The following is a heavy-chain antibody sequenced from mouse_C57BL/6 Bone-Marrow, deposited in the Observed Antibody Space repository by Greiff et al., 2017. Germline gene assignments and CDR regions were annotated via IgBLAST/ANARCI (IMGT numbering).Heavy chain of an antibody. Sequence: QVQLQQPGAELVKPGASVKLSCKASGYTFTSYWMQWVKQRPGQGLEWIGEIDPSDSYTNYNQKFKGKATLTVDTSSSTAYMQLSSLTSEDSAVYYCAREEEYPRFDYWGQGTTLTVSS. CDR2: IDPSDSYT. CDR3: AREEEYPRFDY. V-gene: IGHV1-50*01. D-gene: IGHD5-1*01. CDR1: GYTFTSYW. J-gene: IGHJ2*01.